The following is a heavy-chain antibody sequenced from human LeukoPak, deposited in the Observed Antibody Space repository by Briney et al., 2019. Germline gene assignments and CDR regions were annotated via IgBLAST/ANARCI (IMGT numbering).Heavy chain of an antibody. CDR1: GGSISSNNW. J-gene: IGHJ4*02. CDR2: IYHSGST. V-gene: IGHV4-4*02. CDR3: ARKPITMIVVVIGFDY. D-gene: IGHD3-22*01. Sequence: PSETLSLTCAVSGGSISSNNWWSWVRQPPGKGLEWIGEIYHSGSTNYNPSLKSRVTISVDKSKNQFSLKLSSVTAADTAVYYCARKPITMIVVVIGFDYWGQGTLVTVSS.